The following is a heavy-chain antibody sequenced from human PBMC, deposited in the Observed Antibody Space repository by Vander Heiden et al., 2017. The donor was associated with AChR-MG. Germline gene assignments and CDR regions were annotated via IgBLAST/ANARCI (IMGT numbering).Heavy chain of an antibody. V-gene: IGHV4-34*01. CDR2: IKHSGST. CDR3: ARIGNWNPFDY. D-gene: IGHD1-1*01. Sequence: QVQLQQWGAGLLKPSETLSLTCAVYGGSFSGYYWSWIRQPPGKGREWSGEIKHSGSTNYNPSLKSRVTISVDTSKNQFSLKLSSVTAADTAVYYCARIGNWNPFDYWGQGTLVTVSS. J-gene: IGHJ4*02. CDR1: GGSFSGYY.